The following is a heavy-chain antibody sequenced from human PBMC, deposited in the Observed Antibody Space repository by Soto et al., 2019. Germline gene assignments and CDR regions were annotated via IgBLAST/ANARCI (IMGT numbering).Heavy chain of an antibody. CDR3: ARYLVVGYTYYGMDV. CDR1: GFTCSDHY. V-gene: IGHV3-72*01. D-gene: IGHD2-15*01. J-gene: IGHJ6*02. CDR2: SRDKVRSHRT. Sequence: EVQLVESGGGLVQPGGSLRLSCAASGFTCSDHYMDWVRQAPGKGLEWVGRSRDKVRSHRTEFAASVKGRFTISRDDSKNSVYLEMNSLKTEDTAVYYCARYLVVGYTYYGMDVWGQGTTVTVS.